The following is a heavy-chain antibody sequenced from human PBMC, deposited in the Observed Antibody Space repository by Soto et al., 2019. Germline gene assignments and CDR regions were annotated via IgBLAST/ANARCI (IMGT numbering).Heavy chain of an antibody. D-gene: IGHD2-15*01. J-gene: IGHJ1*01. V-gene: IGHV1-46*03. Sequence: ASVKVSCKASGYIFTAYSMHWVRQAPGQGLEWMGVVNPSGGSTNYAQKFQGRITMTRDTSTSTVYMDLSSLTSEDTAVYYCARGENCSDGICYSEYFQRWGQGTLVTVSS. CDR3: ARGENCSDGICYSEYFQR. CDR1: GYIFTAYS. CDR2: VNPSGGST.